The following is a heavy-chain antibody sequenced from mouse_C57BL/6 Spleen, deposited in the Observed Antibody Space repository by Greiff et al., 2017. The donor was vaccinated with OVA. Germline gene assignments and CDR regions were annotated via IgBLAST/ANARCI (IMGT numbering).Heavy chain of an antibody. V-gene: IGHV1-81*01. J-gene: IGHJ2*01. D-gene: IGHD4-1*01. CDR2: IYPRSGNT. CDR3: ARETGSYYFDY. Sequence: QVQLQQSGAELARPGASVKLSCKASGYTFTSYGISWVKQRTGQGLEWIGEIYPRSGNTYYNEKFKGKATLTADKSSSTAYMELRSLTSEDSAVDCCARETGSYYFDYWGQGTTLTVSS. CDR1: GYTFTSYG.